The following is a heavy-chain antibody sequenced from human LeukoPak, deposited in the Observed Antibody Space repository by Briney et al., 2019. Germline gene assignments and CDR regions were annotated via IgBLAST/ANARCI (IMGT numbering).Heavy chain of an antibody. CDR2: INHSGST. CDR1: GGSFSGYY. J-gene: IGHJ3*02. V-gene: IGHV4-34*01. D-gene: IGHD3-22*01. CDR3: ARFWSEYYHASRNAFDI. Sequence: PSETLSLTCAVYGGSFSGYYWSWIRQPHGKWLEWIGEINHSGSTNYNPSLKSRVTISVDTSKNQFSLKLSSVTAVDTAVYYCARFWSEYYHASRNAFDIWGQGTMVTVSS.